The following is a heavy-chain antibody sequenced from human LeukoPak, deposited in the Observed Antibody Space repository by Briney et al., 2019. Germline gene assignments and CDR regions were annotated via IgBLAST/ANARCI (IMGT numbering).Heavy chain of an antibody. CDR2: IWYDGSKK. CDR3: ARDYCSTTTCLDY. D-gene: IGHD2-2*01. J-gene: IGHJ4*02. Sequence: GGSLRLSCAASGFAFSNYGMQWVRQAPGQGLEWVAVIWYDGSKKYYADSVKGRFIISRDDSKNTLYLQMNSLRAEDTALYYCARDYCSTTTCLDYWGRGTLVIVSP. V-gene: IGHV3-33*01. CDR1: GFAFSNYG.